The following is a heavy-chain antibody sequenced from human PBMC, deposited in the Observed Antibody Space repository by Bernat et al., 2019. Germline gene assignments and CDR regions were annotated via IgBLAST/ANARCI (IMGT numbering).Heavy chain of an antibody. V-gene: IGHV2-5*02. Sequence: QITLKESGPTLVKPTQTLTLTCTFSGFSLSTSGVGVGWIRQPPGKALEWLALIYWDDDKRYIPSLKSRLTITKDTSKNQVVLTMTNMDPVDTATYYCAHDVGTGSGAGYWGQGTLVTVSS. CDR2: IYWDDDK. J-gene: IGHJ4*02. CDR3: AHDVGTGSGAGY. D-gene: IGHD6-19*01. CDR1: GFSLSTSGVG.